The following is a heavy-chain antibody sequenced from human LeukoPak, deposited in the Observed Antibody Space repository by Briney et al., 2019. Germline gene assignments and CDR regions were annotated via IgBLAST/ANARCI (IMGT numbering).Heavy chain of an antibody. CDR1: GFTFSSYG. Sequence: GGSLRLSCAASGFTFSSYGMSWVRQAPGKGLEWVSAISGSGGSTYYADSVKGRFTISRDNSKNTLYLQMNSLRAEDTAVYYCAKDGCSGGSCQPHYWGQGTLVTVSS. J-gene: IGHJ4*02. D-gene: IGHD2-15*01. CDR2: ISGSGGST. V-gene: IGHV3-23*01. CDR3: AKDGCSGGSCQPHY.